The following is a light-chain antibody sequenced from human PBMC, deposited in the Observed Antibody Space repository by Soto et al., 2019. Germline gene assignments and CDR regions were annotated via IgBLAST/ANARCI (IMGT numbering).Light chain of an antibody. Sequence: DIQMTQSPSSLSASVGDRVTITCRASQSISSDLNWYQQKPGKAPKVLIYGASSLQSGVPSRFSGSGFGTDFTLTISSLQPEDFATYYCQQSHSIPLTFGGGTKVETK. CDR2: GAS. CDR1: QSISSD. CDR3: QQSHSIPLT. J-gene: IGKJ4*01. V-gene: IGKV1-39*01.